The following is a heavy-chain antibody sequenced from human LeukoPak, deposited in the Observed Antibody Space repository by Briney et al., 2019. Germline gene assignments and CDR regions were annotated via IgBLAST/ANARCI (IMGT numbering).Heavy chain of an antibody. CDR2: ISGSGGST. CDR1: GFTFSSYA. J-gene: IGHJ3*02. V-gene: IGHV3-23*01. CDR3: AKDRAYGSGSYYFDAFDI. Sequence: GGSLRLSCAASGFTFSSYAMSWVRQAPGKGLEWVSAISGSGGSTYYADSVKGRFTISRDNSKNTLYLQRNSLRAEDTAVYYCAKDRAYGSGSYYFDAFDIWGQGTMVTVSS. D-gene: IGHD3-10*01.